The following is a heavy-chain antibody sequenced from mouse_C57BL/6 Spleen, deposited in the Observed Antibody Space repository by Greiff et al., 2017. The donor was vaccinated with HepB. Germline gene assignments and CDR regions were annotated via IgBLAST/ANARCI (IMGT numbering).Heavy chain of an antibody. CDR3: TTDYGSSYESDY. CDR2: IDPENGDT. V-gene: IGHV14-4*01. D-gene: IGHD1-1*01. Sequence: VQLQQSGAELVRPGASVKLSCTASGFNIKDDYMHWVKQRPEQGLEWIGWIDPENGDTEYASKFQGKATITADTSSNTAYLQLSSLTSEDTAVYYCTTDYGSSYESDYWGQGTTLTVSS. CDR1: GFNIKDDY. J-gene: IGHJ2*01.